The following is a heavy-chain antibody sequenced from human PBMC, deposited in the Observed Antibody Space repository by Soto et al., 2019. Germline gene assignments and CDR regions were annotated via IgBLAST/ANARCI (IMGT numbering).Heavy chain of an antibody. J-gene: IGHJ4*02. V-gene: IGHV4-39*01. D-gene: IGHD3-22*01. CDR2: IYYSGST. Sequence: SLTCTVSGGSVSSSSYYWGWIRQPPGKGLEWIGSIYYSGSTYYNPSLKSRVTISVDTSKNQFSLKLSSVTAADTAVYYCARGGRITMIVVVIPFDYWGQGTLVTVSS. CDR3: ARGGRITMIVVVIPFDY. CDR1: GGSVSSSSYY.